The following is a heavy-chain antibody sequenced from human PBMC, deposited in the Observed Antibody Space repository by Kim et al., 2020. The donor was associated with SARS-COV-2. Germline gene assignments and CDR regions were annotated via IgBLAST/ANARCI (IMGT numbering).Heavy chain of an antibody. CDR1: GYTFGRYS. J-gene: IGHJ4*02. Sequence: ASVKVSCRTSGYTFGRYSITWVRQAPGQGLEWMGRISNYNGNTIYVRRLQGRVTMTTDTSTSTAYMELRSLASDDTAVYYCARVAGYGSGSPFVYWGQGT. D-gene: IGHD3-10*01. V-gene: IGHV1-18*01. CDR3: ARVAGYGSGSPFVY. CDR2: ISNYNGNT.